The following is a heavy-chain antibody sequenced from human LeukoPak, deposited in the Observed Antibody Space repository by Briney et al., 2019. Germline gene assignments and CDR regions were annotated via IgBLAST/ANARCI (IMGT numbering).Heavy chain of an antibody. V-gene: IGHV3-64D*06. J-gene: IGHJ3*01. CDR2: ISTNGGST. CDR3: VKDTRSMARGAYSDAFDV. D-gene: IGHD3-10*01. CDR1: GFTFRTYA. Sequence: GGSLRLSCSASGFTFRTYAMHWVRQAPGKGLEYVSAISTNGGSTYYADSVKGRFTISRGNSRNMVYLQMSSLRVEDTAVYYCVKDTRSMARGAYSDAFDVWGQGTMVTVSS.